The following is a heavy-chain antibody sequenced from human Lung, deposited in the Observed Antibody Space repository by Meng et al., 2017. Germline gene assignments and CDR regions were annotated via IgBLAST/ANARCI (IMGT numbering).Heavy chain of an antibody. Sequence: GWLVEFGGGLVKPGGSLRLSCEGSGFTFSNAYMTWVRQVPGKRLEWVGRIKSKPDGETIDYAAPVKGRFTISRDDSKNTVYLQMNSLKTEDTAVYYCSGHIDYWGQGTLVTVSS. CDR2: IKSKPDGETI. CDR3: SGHIDY. D-gene: IGHD5-12*01. J-gene: IGHJ4*02. V-gene: IGHV3-15*01. CDR1: GFTFSNAY.